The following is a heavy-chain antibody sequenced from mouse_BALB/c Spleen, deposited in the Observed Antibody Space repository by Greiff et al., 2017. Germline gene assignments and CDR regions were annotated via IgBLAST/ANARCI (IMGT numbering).Heavy chain of an antibody. V-gene: IGHV1S81*02. CDR2: INPSNGRT. J-gene: IGHJ2*01. CDR1: GYTFTSYW. CDR3: ARWSY. Sequence: QVQLQQPGAELVKPGASVKLSCKASGYTFTSYWMHWVKQRPGQGLEWIGEINPSNGRTNYNEKFKSKATLTADKSSSTAYMQLSSLTSEDSAVYFCARWSYWGQGTTLTVSS.